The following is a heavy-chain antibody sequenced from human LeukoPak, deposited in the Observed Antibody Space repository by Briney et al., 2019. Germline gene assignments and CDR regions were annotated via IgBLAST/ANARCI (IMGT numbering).Heavy chain of an antibody. CDR2: ISSNGGST. V-gene: IGHV3-64*01. CDR1: GFTFSSYT. Sequence: GGSLRLSCAASGFTFSSYTMYWVRQAPGKGLEYVPAISSNGGSTYYANSVKGRFTISRDNSKNTLYLQMGSLRGEDMAVYYCAREVNWRFDYWGQGTLVTVSS. D-gene: IGHD1-1*01. J-gene: IGHJ4*02. CDR3: AREVNWRFDY.